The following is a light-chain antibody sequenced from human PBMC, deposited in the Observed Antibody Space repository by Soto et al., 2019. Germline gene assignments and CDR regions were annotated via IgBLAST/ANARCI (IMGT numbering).Light chain of an antibody. CDR2: WAS. Sequence: DIVMTQSPDSLAVSLGERASINCKSSQSVLMKSYNKHCIAWYQQKPGQPPKLLFYWASTRGSGVPDRFSGSGSGTDFTLTISSLQAEDVAVYHCQQHYSIPWTFGQGTKVDIK. V-gene: IGKV4-1*01. CDR3: QQHYSIPWT. CDR1: QSVLMKSYNKHC. J-gene: IGKJ1*01.